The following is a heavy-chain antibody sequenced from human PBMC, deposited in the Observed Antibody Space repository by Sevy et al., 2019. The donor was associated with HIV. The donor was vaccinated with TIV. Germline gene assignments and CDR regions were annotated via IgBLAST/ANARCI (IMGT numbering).Heavy chain of an antibody. CDR3: TTNASDFDSSGYLERDAFDI. CDR2: IYAGGST. Sequence: GESLKISCAASGFKVSDNYMSWVRQAPGKGLEWVSVIYAGGSTYYADSVKGRFTISRDNSKNTLYLQMNSLRAEDTAVYYCTTNASDFDSSGYLERDAFDIWGQGTMVTVSS. CDR1: GFKVSDNY. V-gene: IGHV3-53*01. D-gene: IGHD3-22*01. J-gene: IGHJ3*02.